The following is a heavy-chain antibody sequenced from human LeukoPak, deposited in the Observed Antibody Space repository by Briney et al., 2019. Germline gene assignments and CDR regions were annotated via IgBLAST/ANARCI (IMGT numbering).Heavy chain of an antibody. Sequence: GGSLRLSCTASGFTFSSFAMSWVRQAPGKGLEWVSTITGSGGDTYYADSVKGRFTVSRDNAKLYLQMNSLRAEDTAMYYCAGGQGWHFDLWGRGTLITVSS. CDR3: AGGQGWHFDL. J-gene: IGHJ2*01. D-gene: IGHD2-15*01. CDR1: GFTFSSFA. V-gene: IGHV3-23*01. CDR2: ITGSGGDT.